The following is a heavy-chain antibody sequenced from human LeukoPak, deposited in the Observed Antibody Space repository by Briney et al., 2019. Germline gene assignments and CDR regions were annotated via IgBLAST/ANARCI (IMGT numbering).Heavy chain of an antibody. D-gene: IGHD2-15*01. CDR1: GYTFTCYY. J-gene: IGHJ4*02. CDR2: INPNSGGT. V-gene: IGHV1-2*02. CDR3: ARDPQGYCSGGSCYTITTFDY. Sequence: ASVKVSCKASGYTFTCYYMHWVRQAPGQGLEWMGWINPNSGGTNYAQKFQGRVTMTRDTSISTAYMELSRLRSDDTAVYYCARDPQGYCSGGSCYTITTFDYWGQGTLVTVSS.